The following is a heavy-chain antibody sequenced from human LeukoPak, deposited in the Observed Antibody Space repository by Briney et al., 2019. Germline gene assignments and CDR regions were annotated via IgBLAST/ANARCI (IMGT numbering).Heavy chain of an antibody. CDR3: ATDLRDSSGSEP. CDR2: FDPEDGET. V-gene: IGHV1-24*01. Sequence: ASVTVSCKVSGYTLTELSMHWVRQAPGKGLEWMGGFDPEDGETIYAQKFQGRVTMTEDTSTDTAYMELSSLRSEDTAVYYCATDLRDSSGSEPWGQGTLVTVSS. D-gene: IGHD3-22*01. CDR1: GYTLTELS. J-gene: IGHJ5*02.